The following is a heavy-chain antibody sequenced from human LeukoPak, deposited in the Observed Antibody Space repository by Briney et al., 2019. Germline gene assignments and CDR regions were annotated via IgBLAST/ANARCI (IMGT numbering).Heavy chain of an antibody. J-gene: IGHJ3*02. V-gene: IGHV3-7*03. CDR1: GFTFSSYW. CDR2: IKQDGSEK. CDR3: AKDRSILLWFGELSLTFDI. D-gene: IGHD3-10*01. Sequence: GGSLRLSCAASGFTFSSYWMSWVRQAPGKGLEWVANIKQDGSEKYYVDSVKGRFTISRDNAKNSLYLQMNSLRAEDTAVYYCAKDRSILLWFGELSLTFDIWGQGTMVTVSS.